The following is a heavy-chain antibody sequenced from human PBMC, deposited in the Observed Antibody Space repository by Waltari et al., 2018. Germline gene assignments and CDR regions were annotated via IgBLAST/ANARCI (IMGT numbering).Heavy chain of an antibody. CDR1: GASVTNHQW. Sequence: QVQLKESGPGLVKASGTLSLTCAVSGASVTNHQWWGWVRQSTGKGLQWLGGIFYSGSTNYRDNPFLKSRDTISVDESENRRSLKMNSETAADTAMYYCARRSWSRSFDIWGQGIRVTVSS. D-gene: IGHD6-13*01. V-gene: IGHV4-4*02. J-gene: IGHJ4*02. CDR3: ARRSWSRSFDI. CDR2: IFYSGST.